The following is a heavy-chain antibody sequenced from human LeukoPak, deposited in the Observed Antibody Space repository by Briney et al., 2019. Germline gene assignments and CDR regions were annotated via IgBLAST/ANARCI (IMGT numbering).Heavy chain of an antibody. CDR1: GFTFSSYG. V-gene: IGHV3-30*18. Sequence: PGGSLRLSCAASGFTFSSYGMHWVRQAPGKGLEWVAVISHDGSNKYYADSVKGRFTISRDNSKNTLYLQMNSLRAEDTAVYYCAKVSRSECSSSWGYNGMDVWGQGTTVTVSS. CDR3: AKVSRSECSSSWGYNGMDV. D-gene: IGHD6-6*01. J-gene: IGHJ6*02. CDR2: ISHDGSNK.